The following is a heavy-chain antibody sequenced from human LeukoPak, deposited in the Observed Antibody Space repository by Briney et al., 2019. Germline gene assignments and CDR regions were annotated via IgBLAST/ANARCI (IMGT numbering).Heavy chain of an antibody. CDR2: INHSGST. V-gene: IGHV4-34*01. Sequence: PSETLSLTCAVYGGSFSGYYWSWIRQPPGKGLEWIGEINHSGSTNYNPSLKSRVTISVDTSKNQFSLKLSSVTAADTAVYYCARGGWIQLWLIDYWGQGTLVTVSS. CDR1: GGSFSGYY. CDR3: ARGGWIQLWLIDY. D-gene: IGHD5-18*01. J-gene: IGHJ4*02.